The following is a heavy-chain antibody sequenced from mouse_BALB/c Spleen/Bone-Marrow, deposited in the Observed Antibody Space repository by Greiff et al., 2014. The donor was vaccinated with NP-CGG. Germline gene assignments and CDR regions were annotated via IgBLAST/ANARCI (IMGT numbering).Heavy chain of an antibody. CDR1: GFTFSSYA. CDR3: ARHYYGSGYYFDY. V-gene: IGHV5-9-3*01. J-gene: IGHJ2*01. D-gene: IGHD1-1*01. CDR2: ISSGGSYT. Sequence: DVKLVESGGGLVKPGGSLKLSCAASGFTFSSYAMSWVRQTPEKRLEWVATISSGGSYTYYPDSVKGQFTISRDNAKNTLYLQMSSLRSEDTAMYYCARHYYGSGYYFDYWGQGTTLTVSS.